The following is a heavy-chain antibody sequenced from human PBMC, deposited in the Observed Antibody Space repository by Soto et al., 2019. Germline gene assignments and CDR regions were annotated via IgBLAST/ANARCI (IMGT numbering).Heavy chain of an antibody. CDR2: ISGSGGST. CDR1: GFTFSSYA. CDR3: AKASIVVVIANYYFEY. J-gene: IGHJ4*02. V-gene: IGHV3-23*01. Sequence: GGSLRLSCAASGFTFSSYAMSWVRQAPGKGLEWVSAISGSGGSTYYADSVKGRFTISRDNSKNTLYLQMNSLRAEDTAVYYCAKASIVVVIANYYFEYWGQGTLVTVSS. D-gene: IGHD2-21*01.